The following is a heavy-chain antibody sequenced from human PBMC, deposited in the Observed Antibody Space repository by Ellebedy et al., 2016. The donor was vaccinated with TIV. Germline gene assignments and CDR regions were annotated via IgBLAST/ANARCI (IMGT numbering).Heavy chain of an antibody. CDR2: IKNDGGEK. D-gene: IGHD2/OR15-2a*01. CDR3: ARDQFLSHLDL. CDR1: GFNFDDFW. Sequence: PGGSLRLSCVGTGFNFDDFWLNWVRQAPGKGLEWVANIKNDGGEKYFVDSVKGRFTISRDNAKNSAYLHMNSLRTEDTAIYYCARDQFLSHLDLWGQGTLVAVSS. V-gene: IGHV3-7*01. J-gene: IGHJ5*02.